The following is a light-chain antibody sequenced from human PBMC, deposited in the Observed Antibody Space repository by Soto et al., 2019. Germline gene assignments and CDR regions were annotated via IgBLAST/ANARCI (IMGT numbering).Light chain of an antibody. CDR1: SSNVGAGSD. V-gene: IGLV1-40*01. J-gene: IGLJ2*01. CDR3: QAYYNSLSGHV. CDR2: DST. Sequence: QSVLTQPPSVSGAPGQRVTISCTGSSSNVGAGSDVHWYQQLPGTAPKLLIFDSTYRPSGVPDRFSGSKSDTSASLAIAGLQAEDEGDYYCQAYYNSLSGHVFGGGTKLTVL.